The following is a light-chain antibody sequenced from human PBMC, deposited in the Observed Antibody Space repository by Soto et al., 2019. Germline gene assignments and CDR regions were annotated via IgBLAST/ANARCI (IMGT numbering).Light chain of an antibody. CDR1: SSDVGGYNY. V-gene: IGLV2-11*01. J-gene: IGLJ1*01. CDR3: CSYAGSYTHV. CDR2: DVS. Sequence: QSALTQPRSVSGSPGQSVTISCTGTSSDVGGYNYVSWYQQHPGKAPKLMIYDVSKRPSGVPDRFSGSKSGNTASLTISGLQAEYEADYYCCSYAGSYTHVFGTGTNLTVL.